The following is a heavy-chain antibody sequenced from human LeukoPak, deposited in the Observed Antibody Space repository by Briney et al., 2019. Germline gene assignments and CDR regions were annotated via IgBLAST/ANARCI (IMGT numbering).Heavy chain of an antibody. J-gene: IGHJ3*02. CDR3: AKDLEDTAVIRRAFAI. D-gene: IGHD5-18*01. Sequence: GGSLRLSCVASGLTFSTYAMSWVRQAPGRSLEWVSDISGSGGSTHYADSVKGRFTISRDNSPNTLYMQMNSLRAEDTAVYYCAKDLEDTAVIRRAFAIWGQGTMVTVSS. CDR1: GLTFSTYA. V-gene: IGHV3-23*01. CDR2: ISGSGGST.